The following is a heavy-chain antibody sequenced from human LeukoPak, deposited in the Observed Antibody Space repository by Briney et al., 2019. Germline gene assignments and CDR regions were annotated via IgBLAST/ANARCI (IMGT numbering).Heavy chain of an antibody. CDR2: INPNSGDT. J-gene: IGHJ4*02. V-gene: IGHV1-2*02. CDR1: GYTFTGYY. D-gene: IGHD2-15*01. CDR3: ARVLVAPYYFDY. Sequence: ASVRVSCKASGYTFTGYYMHWVRQAPGQGLEWMGWINPNSGDTNYAQKFQGRVTMIRDTSITTAYMELSRLRSDDTAVYYCARVLVAPYYFDYWGQGTLVTVSS.